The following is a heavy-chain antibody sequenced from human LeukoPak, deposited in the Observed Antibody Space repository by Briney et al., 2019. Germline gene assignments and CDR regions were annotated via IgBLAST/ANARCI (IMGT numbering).Heavy chain of an antibody. Sequence: SETLSLTCTVSGGSISSYYWSWIRQPPGKGLEWIGYIYYSGSTYYNPSLKSRVTISVDTSKNQFSLKLSSVTAADTAVYYCARLRGSVSWYFDLWGRGTLVTVSS. CDR2: IYYSGST. D-gene: IGHD3-10*01. CDR3: ARLRGSVSWYFDL. CDR1: GGSISSYY. V-gene: IGHV4-59*08. J-gene: IGHJ2*01.